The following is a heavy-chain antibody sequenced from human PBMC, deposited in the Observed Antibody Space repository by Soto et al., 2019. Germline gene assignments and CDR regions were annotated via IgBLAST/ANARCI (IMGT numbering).Heavy chain of an antibody. CDR3: AKANGGGYPYDDAFDI. J-gene: IGHJ3*02. CDR1: GFTFDDYA. V-gene: IGHV3-9*01. Sequence: EVQLVESGGGLVQPGRSLRLSCAASGFTFDDYAMHWVRQAPGKGLEWVSGISWNSGSIGYADSVKGRFTISRDNAKNALYLQMNSLRAEDTALYYCAKANGGGYPYDDAFDIWGQGTMVTVSS. CDR2: ISWNSGSI. D-gene: IGHD3-16*02.